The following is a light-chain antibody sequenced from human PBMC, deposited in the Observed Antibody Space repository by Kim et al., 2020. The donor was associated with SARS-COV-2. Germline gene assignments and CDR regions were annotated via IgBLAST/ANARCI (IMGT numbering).Light chain of an antibody. Sequence: IVLTQSPGTLSLFPGDRATLSCRTGQSVASSDLAWYQQKPGQAPRLLIYGSFNRATGIPDRFSGSGSGTDFTLTISRLEPEDFAVYYCQQYASSPTFGRRTKVDIK. CDR2: GSF. CDR3: QQYASSPT. V-gene: IGKV3-20*01. CDR1: QSVASSD. J-gene: IGKJ1*01.